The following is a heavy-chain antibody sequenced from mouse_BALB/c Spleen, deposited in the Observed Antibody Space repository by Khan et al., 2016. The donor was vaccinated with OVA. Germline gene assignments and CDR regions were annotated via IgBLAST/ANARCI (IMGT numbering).Heavy chain of an antibody. D-gene: IGHD2-3*01. J-gene: IGHJ2*01. CDR1: GYTFTYYV. CDR3: ARGDGYYGYFDY. Sequence: QVQLQQSGPELVKPGASVKMSCKASGYTFTYYVITWVKQRTGQGLEWIGEIYPGSDNAYYNERFKGKATLTAAKSSTTTHMQLSSLTSGDSAVYVCARGDGYYGYFDYWGQGTTLTVSA. CDR2: IYPGSDNA. V-gene: IGHV1-81*01.